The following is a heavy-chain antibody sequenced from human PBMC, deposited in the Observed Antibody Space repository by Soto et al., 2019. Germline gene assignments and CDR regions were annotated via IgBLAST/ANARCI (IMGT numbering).Heavy chain of an antibody. CDR1: GFTFSNYW. Sequence: EVQLVESGGGLVQPGGSLRLSCADFGFTFSNYWMSWVRQAPVKGLEWVGNIKQDGREKNYVDSVKGGCTISRDNAKDSLYLQMNSLRAEDTAVYYCARIASAGRGWDVWGQGTTVVVSS. CDR2: IKQDGREK. V-gene: IGHV3-7*01. D-gene: IGHD6-13*01. J-gene: IGHJ6*02. CDR3: ARIASAGRGWDV.